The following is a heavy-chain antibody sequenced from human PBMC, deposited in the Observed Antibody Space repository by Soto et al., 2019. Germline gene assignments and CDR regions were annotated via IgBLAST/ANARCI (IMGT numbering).Heavy chain of an antibody. CDR1: GFTVSSNY. CDR2: IYSGGST. Sequence: PGGSLRLSCAASGFTVSSNYMSWVRQAPGKGLEWVSVIYSGGSTYYADSVKGRFTISRDNSKNTLYLQMNSLRAEDTAVYYCAREREDYDYVWGSYRYTGHYFDHWGQGTLVTVSS. J-gene: IGHJ4*02. CDR3: AREREDYDYVWGSYRYTGHYFDH. V-gene: IGHV3-53*01. D-gene: IGHD3-16*02.